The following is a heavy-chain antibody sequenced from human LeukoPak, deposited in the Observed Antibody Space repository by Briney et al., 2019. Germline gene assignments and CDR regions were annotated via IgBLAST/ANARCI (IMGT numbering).Heavy chain of an antibody. CDR3: ARGNLWDYRRYYYYMDV. J-gene: IGHJ6*03. CDR1: GGSFSGYY. V-gene: IGHV4-34*01. CDR2: INHRGST. Sequence: SETLSLTCDVYGGSFSGYYWSWIRQPPGKGLEWIGEINHRGSTNYNPSLKSRVTISVDTSKNKFSLRLNSVTAADTAVYYCARGNLWDYRRYYYYMDVWGKGTTVTVSS. D-gene: IGHD4-11*01.